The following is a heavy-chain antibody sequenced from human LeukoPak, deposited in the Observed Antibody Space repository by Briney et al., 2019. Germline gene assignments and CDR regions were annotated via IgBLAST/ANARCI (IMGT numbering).Heavy chain of an antibody. V-gene: IGHV1-18*01. Sequence: GASVKVSCKASGYTFTNYGISWVRQAPGQGLEWMGWISAYNDNTNSAQKLQGRVTMTTDTSTSTAYMELRSLRSDDTAVYYCATLSDAIAAAGTRNYWGQGTLVTVSS. CDR3: ATLSDAIAAAGTRNY. CDR1: GYTFTNYG. J-gene: IGHJ4*02. D-gene: IGHD6-13*01. CDR2: ISAYNDNT.